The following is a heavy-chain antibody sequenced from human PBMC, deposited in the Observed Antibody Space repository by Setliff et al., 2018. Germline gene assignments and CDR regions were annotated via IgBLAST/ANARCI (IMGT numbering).Heavy chain of an antibody. CDR1: GYTFTSYD. V-gene: IGHV1-8*03. D-gene: IGHD2-15*01. J-gene: IGHJ5*02. Sequence: GASVKVSCKASGYTFTSYDINWVRQATGQGLEWMGWMNPNSGHTGYAQKFQGRVTITRNTSISTTYMELSSLRSEDTAVYYCARGSRSGGKGGYNWFDPWGQGTRVTVS. CDR2: MNPNSGHT. CDR3: ARGSRSGGKGGYNWFDP.